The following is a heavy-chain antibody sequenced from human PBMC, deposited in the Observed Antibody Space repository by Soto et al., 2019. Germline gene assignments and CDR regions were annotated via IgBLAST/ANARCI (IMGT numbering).Heavy chain of an antibody. CDR1: GYTFTSYA. J-gene: IGHJ3*01. D-gene: IGHD6-13*01. Sequence: ASVKVSCKASGYTFTSYAMHWVLQAPGQRLEWMGWINAGNGNTKYSQKFQGRVTITRDTSASTAYMELSSLRSEDTAVYYCARVIAAPFDAFDLWGQGTMVTVSS. V-gene: IGHV1-3*01. CDR2: INAGNGNT. CDR3: ARVIAAPFDAFDL.